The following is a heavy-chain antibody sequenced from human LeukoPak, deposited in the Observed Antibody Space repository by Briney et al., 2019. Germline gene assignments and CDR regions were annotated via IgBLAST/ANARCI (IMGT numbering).Heavy chain of an antibody. J-gene: IGHJ6*03. CDR3: ARDPPPADYYYQYMNV. Sequence: GGSLRLSCAASGFTFSRYSMNWVRQAPGKGLEWVSSISSSGSYIYYAESLKGRFTISRDDAENSLYLQMNSLTGEDTAVYYFARDPPPADYYYQYMNVWGKGTTVTVSS. CDR1: GFTFSRYS. V-gene: IGHV3-21*01. D-gene: IGHD1-14*01. CDR2: ISSSGSYI.